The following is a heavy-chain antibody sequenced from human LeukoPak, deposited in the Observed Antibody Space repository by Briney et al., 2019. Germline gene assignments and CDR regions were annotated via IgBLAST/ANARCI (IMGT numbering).Heavy chain of an antibody. CDR3: ATAKSLRYYYMDV. V-gene: IGHV1-24*01. CDR2: FDPEDGET. D-gene: IGHD4/OR15-4a*01. Sequence: GASVKVSSKVSGYTLTELSMHWVRQAPGKGLEWMGGFDPEDGETIYAQKFQGRVTMTEDTSTDTAYMELSSLRSEDTAVYYCATAKSLRYYYMDVWGKGTTVTVSS. J-gene: IGHJ6*03. CDR1: GYTLTELS.